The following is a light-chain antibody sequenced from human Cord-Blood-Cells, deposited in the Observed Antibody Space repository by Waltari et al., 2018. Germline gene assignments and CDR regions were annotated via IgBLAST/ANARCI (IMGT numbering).Light chain of an antibody. V-gene: IGKV6-21*01. CDR3: HKSSSLPWT. Sequence: DIVLTQSPDFQSVTPKEKVTITCRASQSIGSSLHWYQQKPDQSPNLLIKYASQSFSGVPSRFSGSGAGTDSTLTINSLEAENAATYYGHKSSSLPWTFGQGTKVEIK. CDR2: YAS. J-gene: IGKJ1*01. CDR1: QSIGSS.